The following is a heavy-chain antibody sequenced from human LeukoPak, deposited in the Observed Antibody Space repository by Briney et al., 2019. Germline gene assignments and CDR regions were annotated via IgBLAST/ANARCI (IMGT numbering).Heavy chain of an antibody. Sequence: SETLSLTCTVSGGSISRHYWSWIRQSPGKGLEWIGYIHHSGSTNYNSSLKSRVTISVDTSKNQFSLKLSSVTAADTAIYYCARHVTAADYAFDIWGLGTKVTVSS. CDR2: IHHSGST. D-gene: IGHD2-21*02. J-gene: IGHJ3*02. CDR3: ARHVTAADYAFDI. V-gene: IGHV4-59*08. CDR1: GGSISRHY.